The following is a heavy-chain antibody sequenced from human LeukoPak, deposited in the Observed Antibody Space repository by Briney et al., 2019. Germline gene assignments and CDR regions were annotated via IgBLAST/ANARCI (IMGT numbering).Heavy chain of an antibody. V-gene: IGHV1-8*01. CDR3: VRGSEAELLKVAFDI. D-gene: IGHD1-26*01. CDR1: GYTFTSYD. Sequence: ASVKVSCKASGYTFTSYDINWVRQATGQGREWMGWMNPNSGNTGYAQKFQGRVTMTRNTSISTAYMELSSLRSEDTAVYYCVRGSEAELLKVAFDIWGQGTMVTVSS. CDR2: MNPNSGNT. J-gene: IGHJ3*02.